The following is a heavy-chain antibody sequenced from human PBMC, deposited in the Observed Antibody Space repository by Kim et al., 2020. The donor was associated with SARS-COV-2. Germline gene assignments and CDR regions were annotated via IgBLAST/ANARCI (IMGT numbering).Heavy chain of an antibody. D-gene: IGHD3-22*01. V-gene: IGHV4-39*01. CDR3: AVGGPPLPDYYDSSGYYDAFDI. Sequence: SETLSLTCTVSGGSISSSSYYWGWIRQPPGKGLEWIGSIYYSGSTYYNPSLKSRVTISVDTSKNQFSLKLSSVTAADTAVYYCAVGGPPLPDYYDSSGYYDAFDIWGQGTMVTVSS. CDR2: IYYSGST. J-gene: IGHJ3*02. CDR1: GGSISSSSYY.